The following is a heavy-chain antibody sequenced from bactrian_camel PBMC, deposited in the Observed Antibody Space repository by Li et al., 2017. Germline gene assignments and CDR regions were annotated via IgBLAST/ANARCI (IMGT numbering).Heavy chain of an antibody. V-gene: IGHV3S53*01. CDR1: GSQKSRKY. J-gene: IGHJ4*01. Sequence: HVQLVESGGGSVQAGGSLRLSCAASGSQKSRKYVAWFRQAPGKEREAVAVIDSDGGTWYADSVKGRSTISHDKAKATLHLQMNSLKSEDTALYYCATRIGDNYWYGYDYWGQGTQVTVS. D-gene: IGHD6*01. CDR2: IDSDGGT. CDR3: ATRIGDNYWYGYDY.